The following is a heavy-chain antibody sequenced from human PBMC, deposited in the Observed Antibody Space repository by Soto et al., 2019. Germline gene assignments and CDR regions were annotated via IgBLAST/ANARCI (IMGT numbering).Heavy chain of an antibody. CDR2: INPKSGGT. J-gene: IGHJ6*02. V-gene: IGHV1-2*04. D-gene: IGHD2-8*01. CDR1: GYSFTDYH. CDR3: ARGDSTDCSNGVCSFFYNHDMDV. Sequence: ASVKVSCKASGYSFTDYHIRWLRQSPGQGLEWLGRINPKSGGTSTAQKFQGWVTMTTDTSISTASMELTRLTSDDTAIYYCARGDSTDCSNGVCSFFYNHDMDVWGQGTTVTVSS.